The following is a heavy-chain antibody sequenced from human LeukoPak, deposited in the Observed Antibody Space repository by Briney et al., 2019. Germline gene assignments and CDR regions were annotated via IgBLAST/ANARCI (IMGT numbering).Heavy chain of an antibody. CDR1: GFTFSTFD. D-gene: IGHD3-16*01. J-gene: IGHJ4*02. Sequence: GGSLRLSCAATGFTFSTFDMHWVCQAPGKGLEWVAVISSGGTNKYYADSVKGRFTISRDNSKNTLYLQMNSLATEDTAVYYCGGSAYWGQGTLVTVSS. CDR2: ISSGGTNK. V-gene: IGHV3-30*03. CDR3: GGSAY.